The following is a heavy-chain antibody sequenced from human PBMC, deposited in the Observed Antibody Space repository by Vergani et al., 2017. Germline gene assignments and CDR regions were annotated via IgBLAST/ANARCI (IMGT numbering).Heavy chain of an antibody. J-gene: IGHJ4*02. CDR1: GFTFSSYG. Sequence: QVQLVESGGGVVQPGGSLRLSCAASGFTFSSYGMHWVRQAPGKGLEWVAFIRYDGSNKYYADSVKGRFTISRDNSKNTLYLQMNSLRAEDTAVYYCAKDHAGILDYWGQGTLVTVSS. D-gene: IGHD1-14*01. CDR2: IRYDGSNK. V-gene: IGHV3-30*02. CDR3: AKDHAGILDY.